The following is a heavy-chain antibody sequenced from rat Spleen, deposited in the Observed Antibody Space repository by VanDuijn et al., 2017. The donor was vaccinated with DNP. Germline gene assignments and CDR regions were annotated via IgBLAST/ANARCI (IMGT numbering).Heavy chain of an antibody. CDR3: ARPDY. Sequence: EVQLVESGGGLVQPGRSLKLFCAASGFTFSDYYMAWVRQAPKKGLEWVASISYEGSSTFYGDSVKGRFTISRDNAKSTLYLQMDSLRSEDTATYYCARPDYWGQGVMVTVSS. CDR1: GFTFSDYY. V-gene: IGHV5-22*01. CDR2: ISYEGSST. J-gene: IGHJ2*01.